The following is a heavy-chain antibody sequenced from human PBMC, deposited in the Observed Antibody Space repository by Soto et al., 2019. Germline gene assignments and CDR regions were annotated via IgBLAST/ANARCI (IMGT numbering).Heavy chain of an antibody. V-gene: IGHV4-34*01. J-gene: IGHJ5*02. CDR2: SHHTGTT. CDR1: GGSLSPHY. CDR3: ARWYYDFWSGFFTHYFDP. Sequence: ETMSRTCGVYGGSLSPHYWSWIRHTPGKTLEWIPGSHHTGTTIYNPSLESRVTISIDTSKNQFSLKLTSVTAADTAVYYCARWYYDFWSGFFTHYFDPRGQGTQVTVAS. D-gene: IGHD3-3*01.